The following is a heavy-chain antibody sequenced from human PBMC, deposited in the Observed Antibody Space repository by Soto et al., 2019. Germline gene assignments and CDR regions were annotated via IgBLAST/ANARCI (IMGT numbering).Heavy chain of an antibody. J-gene: IGHJ3*02. CDR2: IKQDGSGK. D-gene: IGHD3-22*01. CDR3: ATYYYDSSGYPDAFDI. CDR1: GFTFSSYW. Sequence: QPGGSLRLSCAASGFTFSSYWMSWVRQAPGKGLEWVANIKQDGSGKNYVDSVKGRFTISRDNAKNTLYLQMNSLRAEDTAVYYCATYYYDSSGYPDAFDIWGQGTMVTVSS. V-gene: IGHV3-7*01.